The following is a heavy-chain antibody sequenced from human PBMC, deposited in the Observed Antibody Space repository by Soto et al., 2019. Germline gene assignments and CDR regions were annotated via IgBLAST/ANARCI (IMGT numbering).Heavy chain of an antibody. D-gene: IGHD6-6*01. CDR2: IYYSGST. J-gene: IGHJ3*02. CDR3: AASSVTTRPGVDAFDI. Sequence: QVQLQESGPGLVKPSQTLSLTCTVSGGSISSGGYYWSWIRQHPGKGLEWIGYIYYSGSTYYNPSLKSRVTISVDTSKNQFSLKLSSVTAADTAVYYCAASSVTTRPGVDAFDIWGQGTMVTVSS. V-gene: IGHV4-31*03. CDR1: GGSISSGGYY.